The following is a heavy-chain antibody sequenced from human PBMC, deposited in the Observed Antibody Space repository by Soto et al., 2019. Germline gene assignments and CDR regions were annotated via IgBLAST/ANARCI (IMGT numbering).Heavy chain of an antibody. D-gene: IGHD2-2*01. CDR2: ISAAGDP. CDR1: GFTFRNYD. CDR3: SSTDSDFYGLDV. Sequence: EVQLVESGGGLVQPGGSLRLPCEASGFTFRNYDMHWVRQGTGKGLEGVSGISAAGDPDYADSVEGRFTISRENAQNAFFLEMNSLRVDDTSVYYCSSTDSDFYGLDVWGQGTTVIVSS. J-gene: IGHJ6*02. V-gene: IGHV3-13*05.